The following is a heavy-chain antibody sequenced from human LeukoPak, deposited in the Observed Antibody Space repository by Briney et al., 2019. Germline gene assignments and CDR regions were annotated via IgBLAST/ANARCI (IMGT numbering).Heavy chain of an antibody. J-gene: IGHJ5*02. CDR2: IYHSGST. D-gene: IGHD3-3*01. CDR3: ARDGRIRFPVTNWFDP. V-gene: IGHV4-38-2*02. CDR1: GYSISSGYY. Sequence: PSETLSLTCTGSGYSISSGYYWGWIRQPPGKGLEWITSIYHSGSTYYNPSLKSRVTISVDTSKNQFSLKLSSVTAADTAVYYCARDGRIRFPVTNWFDPWGQGTPVTVSS.